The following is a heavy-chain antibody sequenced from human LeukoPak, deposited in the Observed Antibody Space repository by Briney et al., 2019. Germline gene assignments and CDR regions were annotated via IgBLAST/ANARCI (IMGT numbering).Heavy chain of an antibody. Sequence: SETLSLTCTVSGGSISSYYWSWIRQPPGKGLEWIGYIYHSGSTNYNPSLKSRVTISVDTSKNQFSLNLSSVTAADTANYYCARRIETYYYDTSGYYFGYYFDYWGQGTLVTVSS. CDR3: ARRIETYYYDTSGYYFGYYFDY. J-gene: IGHJ4*02. CDR2: IYHSGST. V-gene: IGHV4-59*08. D-gene: IGHD3-22*01. CDR1: GGSISSYY.